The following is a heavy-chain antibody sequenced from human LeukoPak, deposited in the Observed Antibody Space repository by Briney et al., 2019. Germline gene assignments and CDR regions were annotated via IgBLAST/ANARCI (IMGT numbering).Heavy chain of an antibody. CDR1: GGSISSGDYY. CDR3: ARAGGPLSAVAGLTDY. CDR2: IYYSGST. V-gene: IGHV4-30-4*08. J-gene: IGHJ4*02. D-gene: IGHD6-19*01. Sequence: TSETLSLTRTVPGGSISSGDYYWSSIRQPPGNGLEWIVYIYYSGSTYYNPSLKSRVTISVDTSKIQFSLKLSSVTAADTAVYYCARAGGPLSAVAGLTDYWGQGTLVTVSS.